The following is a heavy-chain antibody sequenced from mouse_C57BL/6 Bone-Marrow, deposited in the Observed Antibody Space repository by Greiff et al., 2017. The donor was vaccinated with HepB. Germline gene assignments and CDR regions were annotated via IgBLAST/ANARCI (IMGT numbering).Heavy chain of an antibody. V-gene: IGHV14-4*01. Sequence: EVKLVESGAELVRPGASVKLSCTASGFNIKDDYMHWVKQRPEQGLEWIGWIDPENGDTEYASKFQGKSTITADTSSNTAYLQLSSLTSEDTSVYYCTCYDYAWGQGTLVTVSA. CDR1: GFNIKDDY. D-gene: IGHD2-4*01. CDR2: IDPENGDT. CDR3: TCYDYA. J-gene: IGHJ3*01.